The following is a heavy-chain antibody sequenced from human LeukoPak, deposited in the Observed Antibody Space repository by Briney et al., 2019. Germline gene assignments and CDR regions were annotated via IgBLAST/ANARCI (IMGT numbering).Heavy chain of an antibody. J-gene: IGHJ3*02. V-gene: IGHV3-74*01. Sequence: PGGSLRLSCAASGFTFSKYWMHWGREAPGKGLGWVSRIYSDGSGTSYADSVKGRFTISRDHHMNTLFLQMNSLRDEDTAVYYCANWRSAFDIWGQGTMVIVSS. CDR3: ANWRSAFDI. CDR1: GFTFSKYW. CDR2: IYSDGSGT. D-gene: IGHD1-1*01.